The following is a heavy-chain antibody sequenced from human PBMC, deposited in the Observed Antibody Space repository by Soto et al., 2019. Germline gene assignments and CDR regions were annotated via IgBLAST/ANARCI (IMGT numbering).Heavy chain of an antibody. V-gene: IGHV4-31*03. D-gene: IGHD5-18*01. J-gene: IGHJ4*02. CDR2: IYYSGST. CDR1: GGSISGGGYY. CDR3: ARVGYSYGYRFDY. Sequence: PSETLSLTCTVSGGSISGGGYYWSWIRQHPGKGLEWIGCIYYSGSTYYNPSLKSRVTISVDTSKNQFSLKLNSMTAADTAVYYCARVGYSYGYRFDYWGQGTLVTVS.